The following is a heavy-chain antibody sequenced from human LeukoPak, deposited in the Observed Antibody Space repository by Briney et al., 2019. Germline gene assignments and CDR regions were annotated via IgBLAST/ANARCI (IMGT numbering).Heavy chain of an antibody. D-gene: IGHD1-26*01. CDR1: GYSFTGYW. CDR2: IYPGDSDT. V-gene: IGHV5-51*01. CDR3: ARGVGVCRSEKYDN. Sequence: GESLKISCKGSGYSFTGYWIGWARQMPGKGLEWMGIIYPGDSDTRYSPSFQGQVTISADKSINTAYLQWSSLQASDTAIYYCARGVGVCRSEKYDNWGQGTLVTVSS. J-gene: IGHJ4*02.